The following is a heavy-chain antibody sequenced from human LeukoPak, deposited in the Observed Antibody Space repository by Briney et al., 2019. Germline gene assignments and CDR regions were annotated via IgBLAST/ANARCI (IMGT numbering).Heavy chain of an antibody. D-gene: IGHD1-26*01. V-gene: IGHV4-34*01. CDR2: INHSGST. CDR3: ARGPRSIVGATRQSRDFDY. Sequence: TSETLSLTCAVYGGSFSGYYWSWIRQPPGKGLEWIGEINHSGSTNYNPSLKSRVTISVDTSKNQFSLKLSSVTAADTAVYYCARGPRSIVGATRQSRDFDYWGQGTLVTVSS. J-gene: IGHJ4*02. CDR1: GGSFSGYY.